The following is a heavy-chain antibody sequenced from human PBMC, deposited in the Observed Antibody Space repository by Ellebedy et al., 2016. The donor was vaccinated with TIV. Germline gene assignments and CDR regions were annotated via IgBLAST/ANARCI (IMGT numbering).Heavy chain of an antibody. D-gene: IGHD1/OR15-1a*01. J-gene: IGHJ3*02. CDR3: ARGAWGYGRTTRTWDAFDI. V-gene: IGHV3-69-1*01. Sequence: GGSLRLSXAASGFTFSDYYMNWVRQAPGKGLEWVSSISSSSTIYYADSVKGRFTISRDNAKNSLYLQMNSLRAEDTAVYYCARGAWGYGRTTRTWDAFDIWGQGTMVTVSS. CDR1: GFTFSDYY. CDR2: ISSSSTI.